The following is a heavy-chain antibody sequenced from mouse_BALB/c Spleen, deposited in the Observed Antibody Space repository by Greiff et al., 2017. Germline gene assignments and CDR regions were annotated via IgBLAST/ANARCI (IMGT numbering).Heavy chain of an antibody. Sequence: VQLQQSGAELARPGASVKLSCKASGYTFTSYWMQWVKQRPGQGLEWIGAIYPGDGDTRYTQKFKGKATLTADKSSSTAYMQLSSLASEDSAVYYCAPLYYDYERGYCFDYWGQGTTLTVSS. CDR2: IYPGDGDT. J-gene: IGHJ2*01. V-gene: IGHV1-87*01. D-gene: IGHD2-4*01. CDR3: APLYYDYERGYCFDY. CDR1: GYTFTSYW.